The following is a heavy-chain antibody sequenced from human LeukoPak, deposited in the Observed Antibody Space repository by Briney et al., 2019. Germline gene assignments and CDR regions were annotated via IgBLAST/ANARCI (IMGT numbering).Heavy chain of an antibody. CDR1: GGSISSGGYP. V-gene: IGHV4-31*03. J-gene: IGHJ6*02. CDR2: IYYSGST. D-gene: IGHD2-15*01. CDR3: ARAPGYCSGGSCYLGGYYYYGMDV. Sequence: SETLSLTCTVSGGSISSGGYPWSWIRQHPGKGLEWIGYIYYSGSTYYNPSLKSRVTISVDTSKNQFSLKLSSVTAADTAVYYCARAPGYCSGGSCYLGGYYYYGMDVWGQGTTVTVSS.